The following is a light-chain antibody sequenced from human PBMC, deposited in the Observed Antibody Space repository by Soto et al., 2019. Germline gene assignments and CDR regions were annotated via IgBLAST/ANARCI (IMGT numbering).Light chain of an antibody. CDR2: GNS. CDR1: SSNIVAGYD. CDR3: QSYDSSLSGCV. J-gene: IGLJ3*02. Sequence: QSVLTQPPSVSGAPGQRVTISCTGSSSNIVAGYDVHWYQQLPGTAPKRLIYGNSNRPSGVPDRFSGSKSGTSASLAITGLQAEDEADYYCQSYDSSLSGCVFGVGTKLTVL. V-gene: IGLV1-40*01.